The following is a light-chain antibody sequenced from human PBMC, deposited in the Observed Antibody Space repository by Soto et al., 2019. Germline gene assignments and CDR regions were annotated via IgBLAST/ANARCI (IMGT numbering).Light chain of an antibody. Sequence: QSALTQPASVSGSPGQSITISCTGTDSDVGGYNYVSWYQQHPGNAPKVMIYDVSNRPSGVSHRFSGSKSGNTASLIISGRQAEDEADYYCSSYTINGVGVFGGGTKVTVL. V-gene: IGLV2-14*01. J-gene: IGLJ2*01. CDR3: SSYTINGVGV. CDR1: DSDVGGYNY. CDR2: DVS.